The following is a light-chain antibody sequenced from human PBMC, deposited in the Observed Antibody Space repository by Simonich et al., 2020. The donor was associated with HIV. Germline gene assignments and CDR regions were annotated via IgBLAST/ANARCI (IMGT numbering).Light chain of an antibody. CDR1: QSVSTN. J-gene: IGKJ2*01. V-gene: IGKV3-15*01. CDR2: GAS. Sequence: EIVMTQSPATLSGSPGERATLSCRASQSVSTNLVWYQQKPGQAPRLLIYGASTSATGIPARFSGSGSGTDFTLTISSMQSEDFAIYYCQQYNNWPRTFGQGTKLEIK. CDR3: QQYNNWPRT.